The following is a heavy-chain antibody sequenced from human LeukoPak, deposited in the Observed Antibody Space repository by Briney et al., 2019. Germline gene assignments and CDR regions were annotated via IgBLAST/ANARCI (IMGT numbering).Heavy chain of an antibody. J-gene: IGHJ3*02. D-gene: IGHD4-23*01. CDR3: AREGADYGGTDAFDI. Sequence: PGRSLRLSCAASGFTFSSYGMHWVRQAPGKGLEWVAVIWYDGSNKYYADSVKGRFTISRDNSKNTLYLQMNSLRAEDTAVYYCAREGADYGGTDAFDIWGQGTMVTVSS. V-gene: IGHV3-33*01. CDR1: GFTFSSYG. CDR2: IWYDGSNK.